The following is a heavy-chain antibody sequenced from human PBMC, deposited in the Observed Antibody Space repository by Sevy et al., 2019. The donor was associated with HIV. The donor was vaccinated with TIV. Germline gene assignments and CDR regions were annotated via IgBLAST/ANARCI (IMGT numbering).Heavy chain of an antibody. V-gene: IGHV4-61*01. CDR3: ARLRGGYGGCGGFDY. J-gene: IGHJ4*02. D-gene: IGHD5-12*01. Sequence: SETLSLTCTVSGGSVSSGSYYWSWIRQPPGKGLEWIGYIYYSGRTNHNPSLKRRVTISVDTSKNQFSLKLNSVNAADSAEYYCARLRGGYGGCGGFDYWGQGTLVTVSS. CDR2: IYYSGRT. CDR1: GGSVSSGSYY.